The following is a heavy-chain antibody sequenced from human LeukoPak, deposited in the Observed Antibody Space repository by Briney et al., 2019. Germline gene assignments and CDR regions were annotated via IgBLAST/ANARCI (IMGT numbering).Heavy chain of an antibody. Sequence: GGSLRLSYAASGFTFFNYWMSWVRQAPGKGLEWVANINLEGSQKYYVDSLKGRFTISRDNANNLLYLQMNSLRAEDTAVYYCARDVDYANPRHDYWGQGTLVTVSS. CDR1: GFTFFNYW. CDR3: ARDVDYANPRHDY. D-gene: IGHD4/OR15-4a*01. CDR2: INLEGSQK. V-gene: IGHV3-7*01. J-gene: IGHJ4*02.